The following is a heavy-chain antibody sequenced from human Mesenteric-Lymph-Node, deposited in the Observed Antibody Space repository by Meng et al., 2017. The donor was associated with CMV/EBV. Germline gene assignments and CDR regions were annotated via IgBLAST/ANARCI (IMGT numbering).Heavy chain of an antibody. D-gene: IGHD6-6*01. CDR3: TKDDPVLHH. J-gene: IGHJ1*01. CDR1: EFTFSTYW. CDR2: IKQDGSEK. Sequence: GESLKISCAASEFTFSTYWMSWVRQAPGKGLEWVANIKQDGSEKYYVDSVKGRFTISGDESKNTVYLQMSSLRAEDTGVYYCTKDDPVLHHWGQGTLVTVSS. V-gene: IGHV3-7*01.